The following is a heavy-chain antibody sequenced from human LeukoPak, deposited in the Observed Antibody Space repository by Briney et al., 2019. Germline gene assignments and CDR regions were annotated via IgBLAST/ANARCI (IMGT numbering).Heavy chain of an antibody. CDR3: ARDSGDSPGGYYFDY. CDR2: ISAFNANT. V-gene: IGHV1-18*01. CDR1: GYTFTSHG. J-gene: IGHJ4*02. Sequence: ASVKVSCKASGYTFTSHGISWVRQAPGQGHEWMGWISAFNANTNYAQKLQGRVTMTTDTSTSTAYMELRSLRSDDTAVYYCARDSGDSPGGYYFDYWGQGTLVTVSS. D-gene: IGHD3-10*01.